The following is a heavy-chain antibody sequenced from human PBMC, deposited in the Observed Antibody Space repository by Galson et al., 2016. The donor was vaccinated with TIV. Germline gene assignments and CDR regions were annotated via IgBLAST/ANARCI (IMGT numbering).Heavy chain of an antibody. CDR1: GVSITNYF. V-gene: IGHV4-59*01. CDR3: AREVYYFDRSGYYFDQ. J-gene: IGHJ4*02. Sequence: LSLTCPVSGVSITNYFWTWIRQPPGKGLEWVGYIYYSGGTNYNPSLKSRVTISVDTSKNQFSLNLSSVTAADTAVYYCAREVYYFDRSGYYFDQWGQGTQVTVSS. CDR2: IYYSGGT. D-gene: IGHD3-22*01.